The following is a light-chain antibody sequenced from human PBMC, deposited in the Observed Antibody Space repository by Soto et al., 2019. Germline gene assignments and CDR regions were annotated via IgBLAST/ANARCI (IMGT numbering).Light chain of an antibody. CDR3: AAWDDGLTVV. J-gene: IGLJ3*02. V-gene: IGLV1-44*01. CDR1: SSNIGRNT. Sequence: QSVLTQPPSASGTPGQRVTISCSGSSSNIGRNTVNWYQQLPGTAPKLLIYTNNQRPSGVPDRFSGSKSGTSASLAISGLQSEDEADYFCAAWDDGLTVVFGGGTKLTVL. CDR2: TNN.